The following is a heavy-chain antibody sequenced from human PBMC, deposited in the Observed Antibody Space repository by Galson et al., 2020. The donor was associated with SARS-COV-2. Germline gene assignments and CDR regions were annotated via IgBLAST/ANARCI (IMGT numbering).Heavy chain of an antibody. Sequence: GGSLRLSCAASGFTFRNFWMSWVRQAPGKGLEWVANIKQDGREKYYVDSVKGRFTISSDNAKNLLYLQMNSLRAEDTAVYYCARGSAAYGSGSYVYCEYWGQGALVSVSS. D-gene: IGHD3-10*01. J-gene: IGHJ4*02. CDR2: IKQDGREK. V-gene: IGHV3-7*01. CDR1: GFTFRNFW. CDR3: ARGSAAYGSGSYVYCEY.